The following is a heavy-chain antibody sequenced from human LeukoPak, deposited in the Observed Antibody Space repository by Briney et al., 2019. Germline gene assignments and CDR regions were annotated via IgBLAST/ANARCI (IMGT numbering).Heavy chain of an antibody. CDR1: GFTCTNYA. V-gene: IGHV3-23*01. D-gene: IGHD3-9*01. CDR2: TTGSDSTY. Sequence: ATSLSCSCAASGFTCTNYARSWVRQAPGNGLEWVSTTTGSDSTYHYAESVKGRLTISRDNSKNTLYLQVNSLRAEDTAVYYCAKWGDYDILTGYYVPDYWGQGTLVTVSS. CDR3: AKWGDYDILTGYYVPDY. J-gene: IGHJ4*02.